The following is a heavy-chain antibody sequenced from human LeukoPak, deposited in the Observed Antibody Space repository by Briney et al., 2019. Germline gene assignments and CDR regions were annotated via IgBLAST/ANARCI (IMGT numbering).Heavy chain of an antibody. V-gene: IGHV4-4*07. CDR1: GGSISSYY. J-gene: IGHJ6*03. CDR3: ARIGYYYDSSGYTGRYYYYYYMDV. Sequence: SETMSLTCTVSGGSISSYYWSWIRQPAGKGLEWIGRIYTSGSTNYNPSLKSRVTISVDKSKNQFSLKLSSVTAADTAVYYCARIGYYYDSSGYTGRYYYYYYMDVWGKGTTVTVSS. CDR2: IYTSGST. D-gene: IGHD3-22*01.